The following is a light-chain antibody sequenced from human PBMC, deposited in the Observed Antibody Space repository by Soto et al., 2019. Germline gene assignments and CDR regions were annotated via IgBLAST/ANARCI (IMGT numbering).Light chain of an antibody. Sequence: DIQMTQSPSSLSASVGDRVTITCRASRNVRGNVNWFQQKPGEAPKLLIHTSSRLQSGVTSRFSGSGFGTDFTLTIDSLQPEDFATFYCQQSYSTPRTFGQGTTLEIK. CDR2: TSS. V-gene: IGKV1-39*01. CDR1: RNVRGN. J-gene: IGKJ2*01. CDR3: QQSYSTPRT.